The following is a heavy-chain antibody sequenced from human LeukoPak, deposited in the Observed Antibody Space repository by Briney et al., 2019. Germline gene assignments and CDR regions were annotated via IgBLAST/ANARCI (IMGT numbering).Heavy chain of an antibody. J-gene: IGHJ3*02. D-gene: IGHD5-18*01. CDR3: VRDGYSYGFMLAFDI. Sequence: TGGSLRLSCAASGFTFSGYWMHWVRQAPGKGLVWVSRINSDGSSTSYADSVKGRFTISRDSAKNTLYLQINSLRAEDTAVYYCVRDGYSYGFMLAFDIWGLGTRVTVSS. CDR2: INSDGSST. V-gene: IGHV3-74*01. CDR1: GFTFSGYW.